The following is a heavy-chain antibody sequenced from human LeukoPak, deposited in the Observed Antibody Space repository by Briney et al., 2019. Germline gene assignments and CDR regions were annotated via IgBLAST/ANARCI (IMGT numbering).Heavy chain of an antibody. V-gene: IGHV3-23*01. CDR3: AKDAEPPLYYYYYMDV. J-gene: IGHJ6*03. Sequence: GGSLRLSCAVSGFAFGSEAMSWVRQSPARGLEWVASISPGGGTTYYADSVKGRFTISRDNSKNTLYLQMNSLRAEDTAVYYCAKDAEPPLYYYYYMDVWGKGTTVTVSS. CDR1: GFAFGSEA. CDR2: ISPGGGTT.